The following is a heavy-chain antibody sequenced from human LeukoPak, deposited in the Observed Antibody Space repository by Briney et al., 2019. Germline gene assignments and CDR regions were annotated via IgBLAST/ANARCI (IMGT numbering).Heavy chain of an antibody. J-gene: IGHJ4*02. Sequence: SETLSLTCAVSGGSINSHYWGWIRQPPGKGLQWIGDIYYTGKINYNPSLKSRVTITLDTSKDHLSLNLTSVLAADTAIYYCVRRDTGWNYFDYWAQGILVTVSS. V-gene: IGHV4-59*08. CDR3: VRRDTGWNYFDY. CDR2: IYYTGKI. CDR1: GGSINSHY. D-gene: IGHD6-19*01.